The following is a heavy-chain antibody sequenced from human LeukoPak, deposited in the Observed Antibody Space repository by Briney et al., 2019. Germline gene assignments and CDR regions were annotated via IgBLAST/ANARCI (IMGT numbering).Heavy chain of an antibody. Sequence: SETLSLTCTVSGGSISSGGYYWSWIRQHPGKGLEWIGYIYYSGSTYYNPSLKSRVTISVDTSKNQSSLKLSSVTAADTAVYYCARDLLTTLDYWGQGTLVTVSS. CDR1: GGSISSGGYY. D-gene: IGHD2-15*01. CDR3: ARDLLTTLDY. J-gene: IGHJ4*02. V-gene: IGHV4-31*03. CDR2: IYYSGST.